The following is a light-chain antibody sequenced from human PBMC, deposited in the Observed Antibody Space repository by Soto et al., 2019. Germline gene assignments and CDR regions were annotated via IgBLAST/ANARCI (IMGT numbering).Light chain of an antibody. CDR1: QSVKNNY. J-gene: IGKJ4*01. Sequence: EIVLKQSPDTLSLSPGERATLSCRASQSVKNNYLAWYQQKPGQPPRFLIYDASSRATGIPDRFSGSESGTDFTLTISRLEPEDFAVYYCQQYGRTPLTFGGGTKVDIK. CDR2: DAS. CDR3: QQYGRTPLT. V-gene: IGKV3-20*01.